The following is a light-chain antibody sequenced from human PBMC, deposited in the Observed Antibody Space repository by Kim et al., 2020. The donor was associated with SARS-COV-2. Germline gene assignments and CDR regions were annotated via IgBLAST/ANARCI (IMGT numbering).Light chain of an antibody. J-gene: IGLJ3*02. CDR1: SGYNNYK. CDR2: VGPGGIVG. V-gene: IGLV9-49*01. Sequence: CTLSSGYNNYKVDWYQQRPGKGPRFVMRVGPGGIVGSKGDGIPDRFSVLGSGLNRYLTIKNIQEEDESDYHCGADHGSGSNFVSWVFGGGTQLTVL. CDR3: GADHGSGSNFVSWV.